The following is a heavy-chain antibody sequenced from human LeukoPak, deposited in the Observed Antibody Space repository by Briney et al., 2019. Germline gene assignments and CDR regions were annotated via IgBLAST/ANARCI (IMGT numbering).Heavy chain of an antibody. CDR2: IKSDGST. CDR1: GFTFSSYW. Sequence: PGGSLRLSCAASGFTFSSYWMHWVRQAPGKGLVWVSRIKSDGSTNYADSVKGRFTISRDNAKNTVSLQMNSLRAEDTGVYYCARAPSEIGGYYPEYFRHWGKGTLVTVSS. D-gene: IGHD3-22*01. V-gene: IGHV3-74*01. J-gene: IGHJ1*01. CDR3: ARAPSEIGGYYPEYFRH.